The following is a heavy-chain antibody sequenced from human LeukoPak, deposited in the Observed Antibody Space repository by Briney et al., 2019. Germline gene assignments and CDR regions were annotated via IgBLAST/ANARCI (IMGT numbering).Heavy chain of an antibody. CDR3: ATTVSGGAAAGTFDY. D-gene: IGHD6-13*01. CDR2: ISSSGSTI. Sequence: GGSLRLSCAASGFTCSDYYMSWIRQAPGKGLEWVSYISSSGSTIYYADSVKGRFTISRDNAKNSLYLQMNSLRAEDTAVYYCATTVSGGAAAGTFDYWGQGTLVTVSS. CDR1: GFTCSDYY. J-gene: IGHJ4*02. V-gene: IGHV3-11*01.